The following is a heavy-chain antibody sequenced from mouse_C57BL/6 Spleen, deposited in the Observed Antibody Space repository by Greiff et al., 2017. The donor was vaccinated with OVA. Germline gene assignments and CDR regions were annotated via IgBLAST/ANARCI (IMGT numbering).Heavy chain of an antibody. D-gene: IGHD1-1*01. CDR1: GYTFTDYE. J-gene: IGHJ3*01. CDR2: IDPETGGT. V-gene: IGHV1-15*01. Sequence: QVQLQQSGAELVRPGASVTLSCKASGYTFTDYEMHWVKQTPVHGLEWIGAIDPETGGTAYNQKFKGKAILSADKSSSTAYMELRSLTSEDAAVYYCTSLGYYGSSSFGYWGQGTLVTVSA. CDR3: TSLGYYGSSSFGY.